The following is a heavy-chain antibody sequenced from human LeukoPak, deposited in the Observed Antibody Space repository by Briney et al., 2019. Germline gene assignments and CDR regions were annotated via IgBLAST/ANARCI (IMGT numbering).Heavy chain of an antibody. CDR3: ARDYDVLTAYPPTQLFDP. CDR1: GYSISSGYY. CDR2: IFRSGST. D-gene: IGHD3-9*01. J-gene: IGHJ5*02. Sequence: SETLSLTCTVSGYSISSGYYWGWIRQPPGKGLEWIGSIFRSGSTYYNPSLKSRVTISLLTSKNQFSLNLTSVTAADTAVYYCARDYDVLTAYPPTQLFDPWGQGTLVTVSS. V-gene: IGHV4-38-2*02.